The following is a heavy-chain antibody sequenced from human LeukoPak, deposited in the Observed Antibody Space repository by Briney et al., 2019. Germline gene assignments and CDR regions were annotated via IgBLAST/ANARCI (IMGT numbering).Heavy chain of an antibody. CDR2: TYYRSKWYN. CDR1: GDSFSSNSAA. V-gene: IGHV6-1*01. Sequence: SQTLSLTCAISGDSFSSNSAAWNWIRQSPSRGLEWLGRTYYRSKWYNDYAVSVKSRITINPDTSKNQFSLQLNSVTPEDTAVYYCARDPVGSVTSLSLFDPWGQGTLVTVSS. CDR3: ARDPVGSVTSLSLFDP. J-gene: IGHJ5*02. D-gene: IGHD4-17*01.